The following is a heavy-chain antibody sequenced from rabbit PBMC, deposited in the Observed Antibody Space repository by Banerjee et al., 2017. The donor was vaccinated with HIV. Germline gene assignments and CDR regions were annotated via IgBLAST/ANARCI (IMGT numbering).Heavy chain of an antibody. V-gene: IGHV1S45*01. CDR1: GLDFSSSYW. D-gene: IGHD2-1*01. CDR2: IDAGSSGST. Sequence: QEQLVESGGGLVKPEGSLTLTCKASGLDFSSSYWICWVRQAPGKGLEWIGCIDAGSSGSTYYASWAKGRFTISKTSSTTVTLQMTSLTAADTATYFCVRDTRGDGRPFNLWGPGTLVTVS. J-gene: IGHJ4*01. CDR3: VRDTRGDGRPFNL.